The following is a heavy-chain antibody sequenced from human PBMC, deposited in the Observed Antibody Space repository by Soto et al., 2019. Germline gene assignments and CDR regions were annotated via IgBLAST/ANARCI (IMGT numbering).Heavy chain of an antibody. CDR3: AKSAEGYSSSWYYYYYGMDV. Sequence: GSLRLSCAASGFTFSSYAMSWVRQAPGKGLEWVSAISGSGGSTYYADSVKGRFTISRDNSKNTLYLQMNSLRAEDTAVYYCAKSAEGYSSSWYYYYYGMDVWGQGTTVTVSS. CDR2: ISGSGGST. V-gene: IGHV3-23*01. CDR1: GFTFSSYA. J-gene: IGHJ6*02. D-gene: IGHD6-13*01.